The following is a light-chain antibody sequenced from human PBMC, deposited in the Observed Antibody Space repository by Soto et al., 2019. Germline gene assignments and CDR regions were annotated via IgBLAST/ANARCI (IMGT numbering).Light chain of an antibody. CDR3: QQYAGPPTT. CDR1: ESTNNY. V-gene: IGKV3-20*01. CDR2: DAS. Sequence: EIVMTQSPATLSVSPGERATLSCRASESTNNYLAWYQQKPGQAPRLLIYDASSRATGIPDRFSGGGSGTDFTLTISRLEPEDFAVYFCQQYAGPPTTFGQGTRLEIK. J-gene: IGKJ5*01.